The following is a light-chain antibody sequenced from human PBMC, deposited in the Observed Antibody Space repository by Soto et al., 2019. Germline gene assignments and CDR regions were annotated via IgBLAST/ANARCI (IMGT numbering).Light chain of an antibody. J-gene: IGLJ1*01. V-gene: IGLV2-8*01. CDR2: EVS. Sequence: QSALTQPPSAAGSPGQSVTISCTGTSTDVGGYNYVSWYQQYPGKAPKLMIYEVSKRPSGVPDRFSGSKSGNTASLTVSGLPADDEADYYCSSYGGRYKYVFGTGTKLTVL. CDR1: STDVGGYNY. CDR3: SSYGGRYKYV.